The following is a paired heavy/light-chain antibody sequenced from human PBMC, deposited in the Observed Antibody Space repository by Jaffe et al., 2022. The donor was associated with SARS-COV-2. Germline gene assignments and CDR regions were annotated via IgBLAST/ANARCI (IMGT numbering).Heavy chain of an antibody. J-gene: IGHJ5*02. D-gene: IGHD6-13*01. V-gene: IGHV3-53*01. CDR3: ARTSRITTAGSEWFDP. CDR2: IYSGGAT. CDR1: GFTVNNNY. Sequence: EVQLVESGGDLIQPGGSLRLSCAASGFTVNNNYMTWVRQAPGKGLEWVSHIYSGGATYYADSVKGRFTISRDNSKNTLYLQMNSLRAEDTAVYYCARTSRITTAGSEWFDPWGQGTLVTVSS.
Light chain of an antibody. Sequence: DIQMTQSPSSVSASVGDRVTITCRASQGVTRWLAWYQQKPGKAPRLLIYAASTLQSGVPSRFSGSGSGTDFTLTISSLQPEDFATYYCQQANSFPYTFGQGTKLEIK. CDR1: QGVTRW. J-gene: IGKJ2*01. CDR2: AAS. V-gene: IGKV1-12*01. CDR3: QQANSFPYT.